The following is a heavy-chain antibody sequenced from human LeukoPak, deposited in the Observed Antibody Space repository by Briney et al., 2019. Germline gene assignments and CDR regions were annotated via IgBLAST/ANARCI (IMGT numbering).Heavy chain of an antibody. V-gene: IGHV3-23*01. D-gene: IGHD2-8*02. Sequence: GESLRLSCAASGFTFSYYAMSWVRQAPGRGLEWVSGISGSGASTDYADSVKGRFTISRDNSKNTLSLQMHSLRAEDTAVYYCAKGCTGGACYSDYWGQGTLVTVSS. CDR3: AKGCTGGACYSDY. CDR1: GFTFSYYA. CDR2: ISGSGAST. J-gene: IGHJ4*02.